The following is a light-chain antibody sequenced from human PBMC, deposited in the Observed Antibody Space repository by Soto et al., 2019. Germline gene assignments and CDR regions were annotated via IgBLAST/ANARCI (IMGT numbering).Light chain of an antibody. J-gene: IGKJ4*01. Sequence: DFHMTQSPSSLSASVGDRVTITCQASQDISDFLNWYQQKPGAAPKLLIYDASNLQAGVPSRFSGSGSGTDFTFTISSLQPEDVATYYCQQYDNIPLTFGGGTKVDIK. CDR3: QQYDNIPLT. V-gene: IGKV1-33*01. CDR2: DAS. CDR1: QDISDF.